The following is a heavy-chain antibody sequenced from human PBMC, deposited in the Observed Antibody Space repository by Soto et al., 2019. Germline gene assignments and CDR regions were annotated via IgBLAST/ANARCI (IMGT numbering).Heavy chain of an antibody. D-gene: IGHD3-16*02. CDR1: GGSISSYY. CDR3: ARSRDYIWGSYRSNPVFDY. CDR2: IYYSGST. J-gene: IGHJ4*02. Sequence: SETLSLTCTVSGGSISSYYWSWIRQPPGKGLEWIGYIYYSGSTNYNPSLKSRVTISVDTSKNQFSLKLSSVTAADTAVYYCARSRDYIWGSYRSNPVFDYWGQGNLVTVS. V-gene: IGHV4-59*01.